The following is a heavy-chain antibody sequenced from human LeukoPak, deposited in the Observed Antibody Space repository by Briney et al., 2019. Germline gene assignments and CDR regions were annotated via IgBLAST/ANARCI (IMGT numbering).Heavy chain of an antibody. CDR2: PRSKAKNYAT. Sequence: GGTLSLSDAASGFTFNGSAMQGVRQASGKELEGVGRPRSKAKNYATAYAESVKGRSNISRDDSKNTAYLQMNSLKTDDTGVYYCTGGSGYEGDDWGKGTLVSVSS. CDR3: TGGSGYEGDD. D-gene: IGHD2-15*01. V-gene: IGHV3-73*01. CDR1: GFTFNGSA. J-gene: IGHJ4*02.